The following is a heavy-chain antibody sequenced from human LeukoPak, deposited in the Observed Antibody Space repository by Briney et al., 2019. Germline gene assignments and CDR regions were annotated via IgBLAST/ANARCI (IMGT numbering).Heavy chain of an antibody. CDR3: AKDIVPDGSGSYYNEDYYYYMDV. CDR2: ISWNSGSI. D-gene: IGHD3-10*01. Sequence: GRSLRLSCAASGFTFDDCAMHWVRQAPGKGLEWVSGISWNSGSIGYADSVKGRFTISRDNAKNSLYLQMNSLRAEDTALYYCAKDIVPDGSGSYYNEDYYYYMDVWGKGTTVTVSS. CDR1: GFTFDDCA. V-gene: IGHV3-9*01. J-gene: IGHJ6*03.